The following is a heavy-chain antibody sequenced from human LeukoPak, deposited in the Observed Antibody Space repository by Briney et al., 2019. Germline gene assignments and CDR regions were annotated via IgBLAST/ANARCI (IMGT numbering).Heavy chain of an antibody. CDR3: ARGRRLGTIDY. CDR2: INHSGST. Sequence: PSETLSLTCAVYGGSFSGYYWSWIRQPPGKGLEWIGEINHSGSTNYNPSLKSRVTISVGTSKNQFSLKLSSVTAADTAVYYCARGRRLGTIDYWGQGTLVTVSS. D-gene: IGHD1-1*01. J-gene: IGHJ4*02. CDR1: GGSFSGYY. V-gene: IGHV4-34*01.